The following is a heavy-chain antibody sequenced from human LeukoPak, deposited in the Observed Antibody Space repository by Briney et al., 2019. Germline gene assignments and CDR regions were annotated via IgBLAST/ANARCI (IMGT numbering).Heavy chain of an antibody. V-gene: IGHV4-34*01. D-gene: IGHD3-22*01. CDR2: INHSGST. Sequence: KPSETLSLTYTVSGGSISSYYWSWIRQPPGKGLEWIGEINHSGSTNYNPSLKSRVTISVDTSKNQFSLKLSSVTAADTAVYYCAREGYYYDSSGYYRALDYWGQGTLVTVSS. CDR1: GGSISSYY. J-gene: IGHJ4*02. CDR3: AREGYYYDSSGYYRALDY.